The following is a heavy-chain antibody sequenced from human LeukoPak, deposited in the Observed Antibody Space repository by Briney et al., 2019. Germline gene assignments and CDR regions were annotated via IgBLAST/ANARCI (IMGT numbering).Heavy chain of an antibody. V-gene: IGHV3-23*01. CDR3: VRRCEDASSGARWFDP. D-gene: IGHD3-22*01. CDR1: GFTFSDYS. CDR2: VTGSGDNT. Sequence: GGSLRLSCAASGFTFSDYSMTWVRQSPGKGLEWVSTVTGSGDNTYYGDSVKGRFTISRDNSRNTVYLQMNSLRAEDTAVFYCVRRCEDASSGARWFDPWGQGTLVTVSS. J-gene: IGHJ5*02.